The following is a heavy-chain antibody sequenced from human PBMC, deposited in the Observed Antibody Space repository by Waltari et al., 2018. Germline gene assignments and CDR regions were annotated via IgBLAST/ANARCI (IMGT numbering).Heavy chain of an antibody. CDR3: SINDAWSFRV. CDR1: GVPFRVYW. Sequence: EVQLVESGGGLVQPGDSLRLSCGASGVPFRVYWMSWVSLAPGKGWGGVANMSPEVSAKYYGDSVRGRFTVSRDNAQDSMYLHVNSLRAEDTAIYYCSINDAWSFRVWGQGTLVTVSS. D-gene: IGHD1-26*01. J-gene: IGHJ1*01. CDR2: MSPEVSAK. V-gene: IGHV3-7*03.